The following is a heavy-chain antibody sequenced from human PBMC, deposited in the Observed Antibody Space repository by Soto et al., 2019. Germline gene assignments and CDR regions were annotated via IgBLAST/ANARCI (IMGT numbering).Heavy chain of an antibody. D-gene: IGHD3-22*01. CDR1: GGSFSGHS. J-gene: IGHJ5*01. V-gene: IGHV4-34*01. CDR3: STRAYDTNGYYRFDP. Sequence: QVQLQQWGAGLLKPSETLSLTCAVYGGSFSGHSWTWIRQSPGKGLEWIGDINHSGRVTYSPSLKRLFTISLDTSKNQFSRTLSAVPAADTAMYYCSTRAYDTNGYYRFDPWGQGTLVTVSS. CDR2: INHSGRV.